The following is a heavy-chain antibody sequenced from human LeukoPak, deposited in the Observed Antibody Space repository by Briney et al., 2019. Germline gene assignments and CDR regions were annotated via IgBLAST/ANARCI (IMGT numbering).Heavy chain of an antibody. J-gene: IGHJ5*02. CDR3: ARDPRNVGLAP. CDR1: GFSLSGYW. CDR2: SNGDGSTT. D-gene: IGHD2-15*01. Sequence: PGGSLRLSCVASGFSLSGYWMYWVRQAPGKGLMYISRSNGDGSTTNYADVVKGRFTMSRDNVKNTLYLQMNSLRVEDMAVYYCARDPRNVGLAPWGQGTLVTVSS. V-gene: IGHV3-74*01.